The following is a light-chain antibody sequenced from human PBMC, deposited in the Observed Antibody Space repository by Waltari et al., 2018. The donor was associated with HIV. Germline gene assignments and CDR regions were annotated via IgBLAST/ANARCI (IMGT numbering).Light chain of an antibody. CDR1: KLGDRY. J-gene: IGLJ2*01. CDR2: QDT. Sequence: SYELTQPPSVSVSPGQTASITCSGDKLGDRYACWYQQRPGQYPVLVMYQDTKRPSGIPERFSGSNSGNTATLTISGTQAVDEADYYCQAWDSSTNVVFGGGTKLTVL. V-gene: IGLV3-1*01. CDR3: QAWDSSTNVV.